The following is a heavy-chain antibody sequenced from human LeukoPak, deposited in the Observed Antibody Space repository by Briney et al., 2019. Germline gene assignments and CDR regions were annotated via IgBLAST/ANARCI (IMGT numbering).Heavy chain of an antibody. J-gene: IGHJ4*02. CDR1: GYSITSGYY. CDR2: IYHSGDT. V-gene: IGHV4-38-2*02. CDR3: ARDGPLEPFDY. D-gene: IGHD1-1*01. Sequence: SETLSLTCIVSGYSITSGYYWGWIRQPPGKGLEWIGSIYHSGDTYYNPSLKSRVTISVDTSKNQFSLKLSSVTAADTAVYYCARDGPLEPFDYWGQETLVTVSS.